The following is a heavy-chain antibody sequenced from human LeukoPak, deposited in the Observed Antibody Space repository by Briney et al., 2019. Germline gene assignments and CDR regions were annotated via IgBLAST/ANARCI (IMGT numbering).Heavy chain of an antibody. CDR2: IKPNNGGT. Sequence: ASVTVSFKASGYTFTGYYMHWVRQAPGQGLGWMGWIKPNNGGTNYAQKFQGRVTMTRDTSISTAYMELSRLRSDDTAVYYCARARGDIVVVPAAIWFDPWGQGTLVTVSS. CDR3: ARARGDIVVVPAAIWFDP. V-gene: IGHV1-2*02. J-gene: IGHJ5*02. D-gene: IGHD2-2*01. CDR1: GYTFTGYY.